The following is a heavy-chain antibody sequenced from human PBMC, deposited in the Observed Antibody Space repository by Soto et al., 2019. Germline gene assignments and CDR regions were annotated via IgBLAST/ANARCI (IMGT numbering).Heavy chain of an antibody. CDR1: GFTFRSHW. Sequence: GGSLRLSCAASGFTFRSHWMHWVRQAPGKGLVWASRISGDGSSTHYADSVKGRFTISRDNAKNTLYLQMNSLRAEDTAVYYCARGGNYVFDYWGQGTLVTVSS. V-gene: IGHV3-74*01. J-gene: IGHJ4*02. CDR3: ARGGNYVFDY. D-gene: IGHD1-26*01. CDR2: ISGDGSST.